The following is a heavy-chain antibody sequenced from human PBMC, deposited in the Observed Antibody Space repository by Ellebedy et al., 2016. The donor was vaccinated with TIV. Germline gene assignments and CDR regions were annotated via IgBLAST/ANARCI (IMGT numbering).Heavy chain of an antibody. CDR2: INHSGTT. CDR1: GGSFSGYY. V-gene: IGHV4-34*01. CDR3: ARGWGYSGYDYMVYFDY. D-gene: IGHD5-12*01. J-gene: IGHJ4*02. Sequence: MPSETLSLTCAVYGGSFSGYYWSWIRQPPGKGLEWIGEINHSGTTNYNPSLKSRVTVSVDTSKNQFSLNLSSVTSADTAVYYCARGWGYSGYDYMVYFDYWGQGTLVTVSS.